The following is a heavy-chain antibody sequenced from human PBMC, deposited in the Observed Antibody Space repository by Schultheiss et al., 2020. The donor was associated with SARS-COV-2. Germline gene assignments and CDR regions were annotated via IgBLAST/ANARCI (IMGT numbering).Heavy chain of an antibody. CDR2: IYYSGST. J-gene: IGHJ6*02. CDR3: ARGGGNPGYYYYGMDV. CDR1: GGSISSYY. D-gene: IGHD4-23*01. V-gene: IGHV4-59*12. Sequence: SETLSLTCAVYGGSISSYYWSWIRQPPGKGLEWIGYIYYSGSTNYNPSLKSRVTMSVDTSKNQFSLKLSSVTAADTAVYYCARGGGNPGYYYYGMDVWGQGTTVTVSS.